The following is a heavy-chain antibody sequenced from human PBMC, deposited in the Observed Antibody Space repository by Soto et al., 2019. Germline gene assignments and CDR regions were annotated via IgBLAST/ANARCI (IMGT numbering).Heavy chain of an antibody. CDR2: IWSDGSNK. CDR1: GFTFSSYG. D-gene: IGHD3-22*01. J-gene: IGHJ4*02. Sequence: QVQLVESGGGVVQPGRSLRLSCAASGFTFSSYGMHWVRQAPGKGLEWVAVIWSDGSNKYYADSVKGRFTISRDNSKNTVYLQMNSLRAEDTAVYYCARYYYDSSGYYPLWGQGTLVTVSS. CDR3: ARYYYDSSGYYPL. V-gene: IGHV3-33*01.